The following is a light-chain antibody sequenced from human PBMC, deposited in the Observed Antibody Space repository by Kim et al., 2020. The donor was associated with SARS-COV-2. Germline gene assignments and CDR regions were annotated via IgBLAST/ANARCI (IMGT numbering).Light chain of an antibody. CDR2: DVS. CDR1: SSDVGYYNY. V-gene: IGLV2-14*03. J-gene: IGLJ3*02. CDR3: SSYTSSSTLV. Sequence: GQSDTFACTETSSDVGYYNYVSWYQQHPGKAPKLMIYDVSNRPSGVSNRFSGSKSGNTASLTISGLQAEDEADYYCSSYTSSSTLVFGGGTQLTVL.